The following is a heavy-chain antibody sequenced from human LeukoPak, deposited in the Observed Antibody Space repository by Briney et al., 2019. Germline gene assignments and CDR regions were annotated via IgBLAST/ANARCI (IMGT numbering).Heavy chain of an antibody. D-gene: IGHD6-19*01. CDR3: ARGGWSRDY. CDR1: GGSMISYY. V-gene: IGHV4-59*01. CDR2: IYYSGST. J-gene: IGHJ4*02. Sequence: SETLSLTCTVSGGSMISYYWSWIRRPPGKGLEFIGYIYYSGSTNYNPSLKSRVTISVDTSKNQFSLKLNSVTAADTAVYYCARGGWSRDYWGLGTLVTVSS.